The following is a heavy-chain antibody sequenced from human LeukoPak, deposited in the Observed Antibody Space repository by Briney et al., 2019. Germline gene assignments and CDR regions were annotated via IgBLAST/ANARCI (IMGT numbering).Heavy chain of an antibody. Sequence: SETLSLTCIVPGGSISSYYWSWIRQPPGKGLEWIGNIYSSGTTNYNPSLKSRVTISVDTSKNQFSLKLSSVTAADTAVYYCARGKIWSPVYLSHWGQGTLVTVSS. CDR2: IYSSGTT. CDR3: ARGKIWSPVYLSH. D-gene: IGHD3-10*01. CDR1: GGSISSYY. V-gene: IGHV4-59*13. J-gene: IGHJ4*02.